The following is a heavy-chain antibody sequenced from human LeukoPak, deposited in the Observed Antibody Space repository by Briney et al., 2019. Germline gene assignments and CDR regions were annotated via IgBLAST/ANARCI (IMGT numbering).Heavy chain of an antibody. CDR1: GSTFTGAY. CDR3: ARADSRSGMMYYFDY. J-gene: IGHJ4*02. Sequence: SVKVSCKTSGSTFTGAYMHWVRQAPGQGLEWMGGIIPIFGTANYAQKFQGRVTITTGESTSTAYMELSSLRSEDTAVYYCARADSRSGMMYYFDYWGQGTLVTVSS. CDR2: IIPIFGTA. V-gene: IGHV1-69*05. D-gene: IGHD3-16*01.